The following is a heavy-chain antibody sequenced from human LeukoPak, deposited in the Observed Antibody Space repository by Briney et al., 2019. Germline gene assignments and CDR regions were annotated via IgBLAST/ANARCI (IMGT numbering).Heavy chain of an antibody. V-gene: IGHV3-74*01. CDR1: GFTFSSYG. CDR3: ARVGCTGGSCLAYNYYPMDV. D-gene: IGHD2-15*01. Sequence: GGSLRLSCAASGFTFSSYGMHWVRQAPGKGLVWVSRINSDGSSTSYADSVKGRFTISRDNSKNTLYLQVNSLRDEDTAVYYCARVGCTGGSCLAYNYYPMDVWGQGTTVTVSS. CDR2: INSDGSST. J-gene: IGHJ6*02.